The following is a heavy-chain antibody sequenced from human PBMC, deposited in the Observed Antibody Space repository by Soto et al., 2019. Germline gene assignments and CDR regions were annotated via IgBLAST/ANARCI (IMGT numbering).Heavy chain of an antibody. CDR2: INHSGST. V-gene: IGHV4-34*01. Sequence: QVQLQQWGAGLLKPSESLALNCAGYGGFFSGYYWSWLRPPPGKVLEWIGEINHSGSTNCNASLKSRVTRSVDTSKNQFSLKLRSVTAADTAWYYCARCLKGKGPWGQGTLVTVSS. CDR3: ARCLKGKGP. D-gene: IGHD3-10*01. CDR1: GGFFSGYY. J-gene: IGHJ4*02.